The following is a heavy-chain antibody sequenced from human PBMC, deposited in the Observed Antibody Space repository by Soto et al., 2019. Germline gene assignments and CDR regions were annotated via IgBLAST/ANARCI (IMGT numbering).Heavy chain of an antibody. CDR2: ISGSGGST. CDR1: GFTFSSYA. D-gene: IGHD2-15*01. J-gene: IGHJ3*02. Sequence: PGGSLRLSCAASGFTFSSYAMSWVRQAPGKGLEWVSAISGSGGSTYYADSVKGRFTISRDNSKNTLYLQMNSLRAEDTAVYYCAKDQLDIVVVVAAKDYICDAFDIWGQGTMVTVSS. V-gene: IGHV3-23*01. CDR3: AKDQLDIVVVVAAKDYICDAFDI.